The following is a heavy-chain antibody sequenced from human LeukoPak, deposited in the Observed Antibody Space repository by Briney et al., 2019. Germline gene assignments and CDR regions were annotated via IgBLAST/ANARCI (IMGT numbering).Heavy chain of an antibody. Sequence: GGSLRLSCAASGFTFSSYGMTWVRQAPGKGLEWVSYISSSSSTIYYADSVKGRFTISRDNSKNTLYLQMNSLRAEDTAVYYCAKDAGRYYDSSGYSDSDAFDIWGQGTMVTVSS. CDR1: GFTFSSYG. CDR2: ISSSSSTI. V-gene: IGHV3-48*01. D-gene: IGHD3-22*01. J-gene: IGHJ3*02. CDR3: AKDAGRYYDSSGYSDSDAFDI.